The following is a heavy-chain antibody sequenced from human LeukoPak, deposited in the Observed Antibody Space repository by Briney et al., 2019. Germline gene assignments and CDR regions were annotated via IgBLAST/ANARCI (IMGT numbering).Heavy chain of an antibody. Sequence: SETLSLTCTVSGVSISSYYWSWIRQPPGKGLEWIGYIYYSGSTNYNPYLKSRDTISVDASKNQFSLKLSSVTAADTAVYYCARDPNYGSGAFDIWGQGTMVTVST. CDR2: IYYSGST. D-gene: IGHD3-10*01. CDR3: ARDPNYGSGAFDI. CDR1: GVSISSYY. J-gene: IGHJ3*02. V-gene: IGHV4-59*01.